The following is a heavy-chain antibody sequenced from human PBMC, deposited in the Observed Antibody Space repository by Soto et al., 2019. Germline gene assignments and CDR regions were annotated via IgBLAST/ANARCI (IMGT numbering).Heavy chain of an antibody. CDR1: GGSISSSNW. V-gene: IGHV4-4*02. D-gene: IGHD3-10*01. CDR2: IYHSGSN. CDR3: ARLVVRDVDPYYFDY. J-gene: IGHJ4*02. Sequence: SETLSLTCAVSGGSISSSNWWSCVRQPPGKGLEWIGEIYHSGSNNYNPSLKSRVTISVDKSKNQFSLKLSSVTAADTAVYYCARLVVRDVDPYYFDYWGQGTLVTVSS.